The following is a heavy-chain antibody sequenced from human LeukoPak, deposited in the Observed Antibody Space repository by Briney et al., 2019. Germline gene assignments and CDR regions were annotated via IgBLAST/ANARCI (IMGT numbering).Heavy chain of an antibody. CDR1: GFTFSSYG. J-gene: IGHJ6*03. CDR2: IWYDGSNK. V-gene: IGHV3-33*06. CDR3: TNQLEYYMDF. Sequence: GGSLRLSCAASGFTFSSYGMHWVRQAPGKGLEWVAVIWYDGSNKYYADSVKGRFTISRDNSKNTLYLQMNSLRAEDTAVYYCTNQLEYYMDFWGKGTTVTVSS. D-gene: IGHD3-10*01.